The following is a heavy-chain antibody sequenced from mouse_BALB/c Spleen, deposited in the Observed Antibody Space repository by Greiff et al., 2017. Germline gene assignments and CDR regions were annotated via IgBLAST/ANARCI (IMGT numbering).Heavy chain of an antibody. V-gene: IGHV1-80*01. CDR2: IYPGDGDT. CDR3: ARSGWGAMDY. D-gene: IGHD3-1*01. Sequence: VQLQQSGAELVRPGSSVKISCKASGYAFSSYWMNWVKQRPGQGLEWIGQIYPGDGDTNYNGKFKGKATLTADKSSSTAYMQLSSLTSEDSAVYFCARSGWGAMDYWGQGTSVTVSS. J-gene: IGHJ4*01. CDR1: GYAFSSYW.